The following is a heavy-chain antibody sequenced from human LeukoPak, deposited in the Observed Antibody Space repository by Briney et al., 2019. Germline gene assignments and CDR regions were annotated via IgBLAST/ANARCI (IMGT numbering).Heavy chain of an antibody. CDR3: ARDPGYCTNGLCDY. Sequence: SQTLSLTCTVSGGSISSGDYYWSWIRQPPGKGLEWIGYIYYSGSTYYNPSLKSRVTISVDTSKNQFSLKLSSVTAADTAVYYCARDPGYCTNGLCDYWGQGTLVTVSS. CDR1: GGSISSGDYY. J-gene: IGHJ4*02. CDR2: IYYSGST. V-gene: IGHV4-30-4*08. D-gene: IGHD2-8*01.